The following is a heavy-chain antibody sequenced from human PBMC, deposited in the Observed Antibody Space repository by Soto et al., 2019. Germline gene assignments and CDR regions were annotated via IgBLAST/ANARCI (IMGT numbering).Heavy chain of an antibody. Sequence: VQLVESGGGVVQPGRPLRLLCEASGFTFSRDGMHWVRQAPGMGLEWVAVISWDGLAQYYGDSVKGRFTISRDNSQSTLYLQMNSLRTEDTAIYYCAKETIQVGGPNYFDYWGQGVLVTVSS. J-gene: IGHJ4*02. CDR3: AKETIQVGGPNYFDY. D-gene: IGHD1-1*01. V-gene: IGHV3-30*18. CDR1: GFTFSRDG. CDR2: ISWDGLAQ.